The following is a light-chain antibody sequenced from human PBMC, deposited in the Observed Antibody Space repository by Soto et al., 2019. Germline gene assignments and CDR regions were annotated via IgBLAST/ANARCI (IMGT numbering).Light chain of an antibody. Sequence: EIVLTQSPGTLSLSPGERATLSCRASQSVSSSYLAWYQQKPGQAPRLLIYGASSRATGIPDRFSGSGSGTDFTLTISRLEPEAFAVYYCQQYGSSRTFRQGTKVEIK. CDR3: QQYGSSRT. V-gene: IGKV3-20*01. J-gene: IGKJ1*01. CDR1: QSVSSSY. CDR2: GAS.